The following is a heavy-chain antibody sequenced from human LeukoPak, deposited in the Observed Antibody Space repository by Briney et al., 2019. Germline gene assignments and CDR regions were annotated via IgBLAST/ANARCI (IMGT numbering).Heavy chain of an antibody. J-gene: IGHJ4*02. Sequence: GGSLRLSCAASGFTFSDYYMSWMRQAPGKGLEWVSYISSSGKTIYYADSVKGRFTISRDNAKNSLYLEMNSLRAEDTAVYYCARDQYYYDSSAPPLYWGQGTLVTVSS. CDR1: GFTFSDYY. CDR3: ARDQYYYDSSAPPLY. V-gene: IGHV3-11*01. D-gene: IGHD3-22*01. CDR2: ISSSGKTI.